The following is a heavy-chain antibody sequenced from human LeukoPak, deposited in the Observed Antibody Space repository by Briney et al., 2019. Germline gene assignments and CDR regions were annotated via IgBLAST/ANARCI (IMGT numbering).Heavy chain of an antibody. CDR1: GVSISSSIYY. CDR2: FYYSGNT. D-gene: IGHD3-22*01. V-gene: IGHV4-39*07. Sequence: SETLSLTCSVSGVSISSSIYYWGWIRQPPGKGLEWIGSFYYSGNTYYNPSLKSRVTISVDTSKNQFSLNLNSVTAADTAVYFCARDEGSAYPFDYWGQGTLVTVSS. J-gene: IGHJ4*02. CDR3: ARDEGSAYPFDY.